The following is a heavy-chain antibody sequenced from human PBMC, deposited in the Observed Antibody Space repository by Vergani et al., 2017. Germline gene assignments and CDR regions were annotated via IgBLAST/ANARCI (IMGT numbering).Heavy chain of an antibody. CDR2: IYYSGTP. V-gene: IGHV4-39*01. D-gene: IGHD3-16*01. CDR3: ARQGGGGRAFDI. J-gene: IGHJ3*02. Sequence: QLQLQESGPGLVKPSETLSLTCTVSGGSSSSSPYYWGWTRQPPGKGLEWIGTIYYSGTPYYNPSLKSRVTISVDTSKNQFSLKLTSVTAADTALYYCARQGGGGRAFDIGGQGTMVTVSS. CDR1: GGSSSSSPYY.